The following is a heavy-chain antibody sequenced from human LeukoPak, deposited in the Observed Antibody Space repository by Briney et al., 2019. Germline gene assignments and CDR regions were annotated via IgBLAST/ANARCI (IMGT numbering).Heavy chain of an antibody. V-gene: IGHV3-72*01. D-gene: IGHD1-1*01. CDR2: IRNKANSYTT. J-gene: IGHJ4*02. CDR1: GFTFSDHY. Sequence: PGGSLRLSCAAPGFTFSDHYMDWVRQAPGKGLEWVVRIRNKANSYTTEYAASVKGRFTISRDDSKNSLYLQMNSLKTEDTAVYYCARSSANWPFDYWGQGTLVTVSS. CDR3: ARSSANWPFDY.